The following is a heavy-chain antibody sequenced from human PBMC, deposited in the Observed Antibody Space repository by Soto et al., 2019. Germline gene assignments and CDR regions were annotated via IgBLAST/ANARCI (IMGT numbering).Heavy chain of an antibody. CDR2: IIPILGIA. V-gene: IGHV1-69*02. CDR3: ARVAIDSSGYAADY. J-gene: IGHJ4*02. Sequence: QVQLVQSGAEVKKPGSSVKVSCKASGGTFSSYTISWVRQAPGQGLEWMGRIIPILGIANYAQKFQGRVTITADKSTSTAYTELSSLRSEDTAVYYCARVAIDSSGYAADYWGQGTLVTVSS. D-gene: IGHD3-22*01. CDR1: GGTFSSYT.